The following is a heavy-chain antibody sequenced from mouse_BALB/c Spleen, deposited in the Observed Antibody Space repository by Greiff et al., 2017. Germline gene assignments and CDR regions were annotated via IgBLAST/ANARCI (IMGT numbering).Heavy chain of an antibody. Sequence: VKLVESGPGLVAPSQSLSITCTVSGFSLTSYGVHWVRQPPGKGLEWLGVIWAGGSTNYNSALMSRLSISKDNSKSQVFLKMNSLQTDDTAMFYCTRGEVWGYFDVWGAGTTVTVSS. CDR1: GFSLTSYG. D-gene: IGHD2-10*02. CDR3: TRGEVWGYFDV. V-gene: IGHV2-9*02. CDR2: IWAGGST. J-gene: IGHJ1*01.